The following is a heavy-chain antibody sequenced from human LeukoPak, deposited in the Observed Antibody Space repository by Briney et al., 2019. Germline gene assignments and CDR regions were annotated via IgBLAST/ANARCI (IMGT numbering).Heavy chain of an antibody. V-gene: IGHV3-7*01. CDR3: ARVKLDYSNGSRYYYLSFDS. D-gene: IGHD3-22*01. CDR1: GFTFSNPW. J-gene: IGHJ4*02. CDR2: IKEDETET. Sequence: PGGSLRLSCAASGFTFSNPWMSWVRQAPGKGPGWVACIKEDETETYYAASVKGRFTISRDNSKNSKYLQMNSLRDEDSAVYYCARVKLDYSNGSRYYYLSFDSWGQGTLVTVSS.